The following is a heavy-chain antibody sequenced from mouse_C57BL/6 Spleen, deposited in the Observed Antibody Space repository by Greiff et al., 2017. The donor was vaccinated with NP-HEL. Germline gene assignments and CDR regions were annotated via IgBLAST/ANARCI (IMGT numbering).Heavy chain of an antibody. CDR3: ARYHYDYGGGAWFAY. CDR1: GFTFTDYY. Sequence: EVQGVESGGGLVQPGGSLSLSCAASGFTFTDYYMSWVRQPPGKALVWLGFIRNKANGYTTEYSASVKGRFTISRDNSQSILYLQMNALRAEDSATYYCARYHYDYGGGAWFAYRGQRTLVTVSA. D-gene: IGHD2-4*01. V-gene: IGHV7-3*01. CDR2: IRNKANGYTT. J-gene: IGHJ3*01.